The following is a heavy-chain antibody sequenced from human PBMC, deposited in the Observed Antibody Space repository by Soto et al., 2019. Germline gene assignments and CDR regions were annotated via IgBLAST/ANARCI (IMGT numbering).Heavy chain of an antibody. J-gene: IGHJ6*02. Sequence: QVQLVESGGGLVKPGGSLRLSCAASGLTFSDHYMTWIRQAPGKGLEWISYISSSAGTIYYADSVKGRFTISRDNAKNSLYLQMNNLRAEDTAVYYCARAPYFGSGTYYYYALDVWGQGTTVTVSS. D-gene: IGHD3-10*01. CDR1: GLTFSDHY. CDR3: ARAPYFGSGTYYYYALDV. V-gene: IGHV3-11*01. CDR2: ISSSAGTI.